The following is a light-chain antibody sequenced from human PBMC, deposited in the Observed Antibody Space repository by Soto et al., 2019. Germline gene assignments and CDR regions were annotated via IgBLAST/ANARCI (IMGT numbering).Light chain of an antibody. J-gene: IGLJ2*01. Sequence: QSVLTQPASVSGSPAQSITISCTGTTSDIGVYNYVSWYQQFPGKAPKLMIYEVSKRPSGISNRFSGSKSGNPAPLTISGLQAEDEADYYCASYTSSSTLVVFGGGTKVTVL. CDR1: TSDIGVYNY. V-gene: IGLV2-14*01. CDR3: ASYTSSSTLVV. CDR2: EVS.